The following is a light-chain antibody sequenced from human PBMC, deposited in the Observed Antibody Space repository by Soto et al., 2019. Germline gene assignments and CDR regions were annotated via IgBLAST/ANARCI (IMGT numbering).Light chain of an antibody. CDR2: GAS. Sequence: EIVMTQSPATLSVSPGERATLSCRASQSVSSNLAGYQQKPGQAPRLLIYGASTRATGIPARFSGSGSGTEFTLTISSLQSEDFAVYYCQQDNNWAPVTCGQRTKVEIK. J-gene: IGKJ1*01. CDR3: QQDNNWAPVT. V-gene: IGKV3-15*01. CDR1: QSVSSN.